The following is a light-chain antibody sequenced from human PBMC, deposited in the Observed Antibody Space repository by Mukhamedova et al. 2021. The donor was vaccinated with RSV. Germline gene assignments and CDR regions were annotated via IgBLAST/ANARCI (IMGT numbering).Light chain of an antibody. Sequence: GDRVTITCRASQSISSWLAWYQQKPGKAPKLLIYKASSLESGVPSRFSGSGSGTEFTLTISSLQPDDFATYYCQQYNSYWWTFGQG. V-gene: IGKV1-5*03. CDR3: QQYNSYWWT. J-gene: IGKJ1*01. CDR2: KAS. CDR1: QSISSW.